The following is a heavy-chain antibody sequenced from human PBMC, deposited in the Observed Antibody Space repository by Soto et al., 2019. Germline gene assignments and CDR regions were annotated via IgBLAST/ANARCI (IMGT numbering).Heavy chain of an antibody. CDR2: IWYDGSNK. Sequence: GGSLRLSCAASGFTFSSYGMHWVRQAPGKGLEWVAVIWYDGSNKYYADSVKGRFTISRDNSKNTLYLQMNSLRAEDTAVYYCARAAYYYGSGSYVDVWGQGTTVTVSS. CDR1: GFTFSSYG. D-gene: IGHD3-10*01. J-gene: IGHJ6*02. V-gene: IGHV3-33*01. CDR3: ARAAYYYGSGSYVDV.